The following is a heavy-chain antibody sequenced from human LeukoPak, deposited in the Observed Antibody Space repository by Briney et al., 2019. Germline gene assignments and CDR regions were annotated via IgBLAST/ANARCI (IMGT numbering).Heavy chain of an antibody. J-gene: IGHJ4*02. D-gene: IGHD3-10*01. V-gene: IGHV3-74*01. CDR1: GFTFSDYW. Sequence: PGGSLRLSCAASGFTFSDYWMHWVRQAPGKGMVWVSRIISDGSSASYADFVKGRFTISRDNAKNTLYLQINSLRAEDTAVHFCARDSHYSPDYWGQGTLVTVSS. CDR2: IISDGSSA. CDR3: ARDSHYSPDY.